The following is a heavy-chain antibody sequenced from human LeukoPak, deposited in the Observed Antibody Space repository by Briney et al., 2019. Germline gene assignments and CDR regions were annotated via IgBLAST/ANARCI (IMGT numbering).Heavy chain of an antibody. V-gene: IGHV3-74*01. CDR1: GFTFSTFW. CDR3: VRDWGYDSSGYWQKYFDT. Sequence: GGSLRLSCATSGFTFSTFWMHWVRHAPGKGLVWVSRINHDGSSTNYADSVKGRFTISRDNAKNTLYLQMNSLRAEDTAVYYCVRDWGYDSSGYWQKYFDTWGQGTLVTVSS. J-gene: IGHJ4*02. D-gene: IGHD3-22*01. CDR2: INHDGSST.